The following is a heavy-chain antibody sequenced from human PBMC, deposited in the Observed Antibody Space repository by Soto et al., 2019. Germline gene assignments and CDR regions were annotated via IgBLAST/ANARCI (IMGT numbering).Heavy chain of an antibody. CDR3: AKDRMTTPNYYYYGIDV. Sequence: PGGSLRLSCAASGFTFSSYGMHWVRQAPGKGLEWVAVISYDGSNKYYADSVKGRFTISRDNSKNTLYLQMNSLRAEDTAVYYCAKDRMTTPNYYYYGIDVWGQGTTVT. V-gene: IGHV3-30*18. CDR1: GFTFSSYG. CDR2: ISYDGSNK. J-gene: IGHJ6*02. D-gene: IGHD2-15*01.